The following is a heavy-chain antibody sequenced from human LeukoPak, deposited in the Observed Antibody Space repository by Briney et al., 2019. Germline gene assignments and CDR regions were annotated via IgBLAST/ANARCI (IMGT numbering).Heavy chain of an antibody. Sequence: GASVKVSCKASGYTLSNYGISWVRQAPGQGLEWMAWISPYNGNTNYAQKFQDRVTMTTDRSTSTADMELRSLRSDDTAVYYCAREWALRNGFDIWGQGTIVTVSS. J-gene: IGHJ3*02. CDR2: ISPYNGNT. CDR1: GYTLSNYG. D-gene: IGHD1-26*01. V-gene: IGHV1-18*01. CDR3: AREWALRNGFDI.